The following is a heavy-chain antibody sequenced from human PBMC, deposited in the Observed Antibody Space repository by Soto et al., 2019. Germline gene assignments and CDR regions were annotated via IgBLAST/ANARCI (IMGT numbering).Heavy chain of an antibody. Sequence: QVQLVQSGAEVKKPGASVKVSCKASGYTFTSYGISWVRQAPGQGLEWMGWISAYNGNTNYAQKLQGRVTMTTDTSISTAYMELSSLRSEDTAVYYCARGQYDFWSGYRNFDYWGQGTLVTVSS. D-gene: IGHD3-3*01. V-gene: IGHV1-18*04. CDR2: ISAYNGNT. CDR3: ARGQYDFWSGYRNFDY. J-gene: IGHJ4*02. CDR1: GYTFTSYG.